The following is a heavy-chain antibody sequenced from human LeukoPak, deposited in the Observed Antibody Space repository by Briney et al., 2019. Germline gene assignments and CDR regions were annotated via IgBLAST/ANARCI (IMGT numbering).Heavy chain of an antibody. D-gene: IGHD6-19*01. J-gene: IGHJ4*02. Sequence: KPSETLSLTCTVSGGSISSSSCYWGWIRQPPGKGLEWIGYNYYSGNTYYNPSLKSRVTISVDTSKNQFSLNLNSVTAADTAVYYCARGYASGWADFDYWGQGTLVTVSS. V-gene: IGHV4-39*01. CDR1: GGSISSSSCY. CDR3: ARGYASGWADFDY. CDR2: NYYSGNT.